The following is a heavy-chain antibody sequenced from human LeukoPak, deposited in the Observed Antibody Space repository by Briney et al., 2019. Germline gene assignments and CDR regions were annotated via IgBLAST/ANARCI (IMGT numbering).Heavy chain of an antibody. CDR3: ARDRMVGYYHYGMDV. CDR2: INSDGSST. CDR1: GFTFSNYW. D-gene: IGHD2-8*01. V-gene: IGHV3-74*01. J-gene: IGHJ6*02. Sequence: GGSLRLSCAASGFTFSNYWMNWVRQAPGKGLVWVSHINSDGSSTTYADSVKGRFTISRDNARNTLYLQMDSLRAEDTAVYHCARDRMVGYYHYGMDVWGQGTTVSVSS.